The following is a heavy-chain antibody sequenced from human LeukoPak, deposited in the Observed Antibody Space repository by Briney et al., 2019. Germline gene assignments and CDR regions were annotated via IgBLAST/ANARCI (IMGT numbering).Heavy chain of an antibody. CDR1: GFTFSSYA. J-gene: IGHJ4*02. V-gene: IGHV3-23*01. CDR3: VRGNDYGGPHY. CDR2: ISGSGGST. D-gene: IGHD4-23*01. Sequence: GGSLRLSCVASGFTFSSYAMSWVRQAPGKGLEWVSAISGSGGSTYYADSVKGRFTISRDNSKNTLYLQMNSLRAEDAAVYYCVRGNDYGGPHYWGQGTLVTVSS.